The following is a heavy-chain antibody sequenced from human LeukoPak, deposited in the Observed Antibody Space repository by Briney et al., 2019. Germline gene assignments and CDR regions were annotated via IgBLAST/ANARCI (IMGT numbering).Heavy chain of an antibody. CDR3: ARESEGIAVAGSWGAAFDI. CDR2: ISSSSSYI. V-gene: IGHV3-21*01. J-gene: IGHJ3*02. D-gene: IGHD6-19*01. CDR1: GFTFSSYS. Sequence: PGGSLRLSCEASGFTFSSYSMNWVRQAPGKGLEWVSSISSSSSYIYYADSVKGRFTISRDNAKNSLYLQMNSLRAEDTAVYYCARESEGIAVAGSWGAAFDIWGQGTMVTVSS.